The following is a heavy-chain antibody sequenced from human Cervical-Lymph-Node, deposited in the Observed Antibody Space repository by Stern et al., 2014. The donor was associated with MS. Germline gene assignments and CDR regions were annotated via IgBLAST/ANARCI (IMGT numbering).Heavy chain of an antibody. Sequence: EVQLVESGGGLVQPGGSLRLSCAASGFIFRDYSMNWVRQAPGKGLEWVSYISHSGYTTYYADSVKGRFTISRDNAKNSLYLQMNSLRAEDTAVYYCARVPLRCGTMGWGQGTLVTVSS. J-gene: IGHJ4*02. D-gene: IGHD6-25*01. CDR2: ISHSGYTT. CDR3: ARVPLRCGTMG. CDR1: GFIFRDYS. V-gene: IGHV3-48*01.